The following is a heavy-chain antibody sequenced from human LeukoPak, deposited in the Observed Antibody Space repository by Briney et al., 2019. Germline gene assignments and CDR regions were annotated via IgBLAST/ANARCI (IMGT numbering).Heavy chain of an antibody. Sequence: SQTLSLTCAISRDSVSSNSAAWNWIRQSPSRGLEWLGRTYYRSKWYNEYALFMQGRISIDPDTSKNQFSLQLKTVTPEDTAIYYCARAETYSGRIFDFWGQGALVTVSS. D-gene: IGHD1-26*01. CDR1: RDSVSSNSAA. CDR3: ARAETYSGRIFDF. J-gene: IGHJ4*02. V-gene: IGHV6-1*01. CDR2: TYYRSKWYN.